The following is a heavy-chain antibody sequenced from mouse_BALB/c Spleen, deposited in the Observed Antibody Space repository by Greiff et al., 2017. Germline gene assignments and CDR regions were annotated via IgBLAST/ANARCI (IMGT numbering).Heavy chain of an antibody. D-gene: IGHD2-10*02. J-gene: IGHJ4*01. Sequence: EVHLVESGGGLVQPGGSRKLSCAASGFTFSSFGMHWVRQAPEKGLEWVAYISSGSSTIYYADTVKGRFTISRDNPKNTLFLQMTSLRSEDTAMYYCARRYGKRAMDYWGQGTSVTVSS. CDR2: ISSGSSTI. V-gene: IGHV5-17*02. CDR3: ARRYGKRAMDY. CDR1: GFTFSSFG.